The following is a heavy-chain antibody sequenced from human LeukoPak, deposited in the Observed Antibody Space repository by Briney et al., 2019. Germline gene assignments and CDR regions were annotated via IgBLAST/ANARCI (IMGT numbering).Heavy chain of an antibody. J-gene: IGHJ4*02. CDR3: ARVGKNGWDFDH. CDR2: IIEGGDVK. V-gene: IGHV3-7*01. D-gene: IGHD6-19*01. Sequence: GGSLRLSCAASGFTFSAYWMTWVRQAPGKGLAWVANIIEGGDVKYYVDSVKGRFTISRDNTKNSLYLQTTSLRADDTAVYYCARVGKNGWDFDHWGQGTLVTVSS. CDR1: GFTFSAYW.